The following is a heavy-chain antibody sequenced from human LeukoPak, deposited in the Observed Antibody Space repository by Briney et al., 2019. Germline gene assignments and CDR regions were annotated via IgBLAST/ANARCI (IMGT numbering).Heavy chain of an antibody. J-gene: IGHJ3*02. V-gene: IGHV4-59*01. D-gene: IGHD5-18*01. Sequence: SETLSLTCTVSGGSITSYYWSWIRQPPGKGLEWIGNIYYSGSTNCNPSLKSRVTISVDTSKNQFSLKLSSVTAADTAVYYCARDGRIQLWFAFDIWGQGTMVTVSS. CDR2: IYYSGST. CDR1: GGSITSYY. CDR3: ARDGRIQLWFAFDI.